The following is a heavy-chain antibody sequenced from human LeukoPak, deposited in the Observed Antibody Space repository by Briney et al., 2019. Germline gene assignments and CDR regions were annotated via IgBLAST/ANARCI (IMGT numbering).Heavy chain of an antibody. CDR2: INHSGST. CDR3: ARSGRYYGMDV. V-gene: IGHV4-34*01. CDR1: GGSFSGYY. D-gene: IGHD6-25*01. Sequence: SETLSLTCAVYGGSFSGYYWSWIRQPPGKGLEWIGEINHSGSTNYNPSLKSRVTISVDTSKNQFSLKLSSVTAADTAVYYCARSGRYYGMDVWGQGTTVTVSS. J-gene: IGHJ6*02.